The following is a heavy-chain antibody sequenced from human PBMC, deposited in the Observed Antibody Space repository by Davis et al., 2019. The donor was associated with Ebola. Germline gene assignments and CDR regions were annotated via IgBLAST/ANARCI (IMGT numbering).Heavy chain of an antibody. CDR2: ISAYNGNT. V-gene: IGHV1-18*01. Sequence: ASVKVSCKASGGTFSSYAISWVRQAPGQGLEWMGWISAYNGNTNYAQKLQGRVTMTRNNSITTAYMELSSLTSEDTAVYYCARPIEKRCSPGCFDLWGRGTLVTVSS. CDR1: GGTFSSYA. CDR3: ARPIEKRCSPGCFDL. J-gene: IGHJ2*01. D-gene: IGHD4/OR15-4a*01.